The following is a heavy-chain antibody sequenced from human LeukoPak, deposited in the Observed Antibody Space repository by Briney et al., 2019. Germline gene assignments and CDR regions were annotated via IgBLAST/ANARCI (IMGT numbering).Heavy chain of an antibody. CDR1: GDSITRTDYY. CDR2: VDYRGRA. CDR3: AKHGAPSTNSFADF. V-gene: IGHV4-39*01. D-gene: IGHD4-23*01. J-gene: IGHJ4*02. Sequence: KPSETLSLTCSVSGDSITRTDYYWGWFRQPPGKRLEWIGNVDYRGRAFYNPSLKGRVTVSVDTAVLQLSLRLNSVTVADTAIYYCAKHGAPSTNSFADFWGQGTLVTVSS.